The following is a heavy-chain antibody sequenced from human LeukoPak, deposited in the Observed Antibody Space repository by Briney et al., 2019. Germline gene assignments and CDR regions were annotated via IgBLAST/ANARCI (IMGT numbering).Heavy chain of an antibody. CDR3: ARDKNAFWSGYSFDY. Sequence: GGSLRLSCAASGFTFSSYSMNWVRQAPGKGLEWVANIKQDGSEKYYVDSVKGRFTISRDNAKNSLFLQMNSLRAEDTAVYYCARDKNAFWSGYSFDYWGQGTLVTVSS. V-gene: IGHV3-7*03. D-gene: IGHD3-3*01. CDR1: GFTFSSYS. J-gene: IGHJ4*02. CDR2: IKQDGSEK.